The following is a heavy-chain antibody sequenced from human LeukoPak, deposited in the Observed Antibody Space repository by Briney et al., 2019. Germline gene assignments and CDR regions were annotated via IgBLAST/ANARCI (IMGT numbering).Heavy chain of an antibody. D-gene: IGHD6-6*01. CDR3: ARHVASSSSSRFYFDY. CDR2: LYYSGST. J-gene: IGHJ4*02. V-gene: IGHV4-39*01. CDR1: GDSISGTNYY. Sequence: SETLSLTCTVSGDSISGTNYYWGWIRQPPGKGLEWIGSLYYSGSTYYKLSLKSRVTISVDTSKNQFSLKLSSVTAADTAVYYSARHVASSSSSRFYFDYWGQGTLVTVSS.